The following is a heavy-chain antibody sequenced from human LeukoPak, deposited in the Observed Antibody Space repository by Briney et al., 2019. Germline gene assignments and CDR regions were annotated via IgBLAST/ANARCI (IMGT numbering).Heavy chain of an antibody. CDR3: ARLLRGGYNWFDP. CDR2: INHSGST. Sequence: PSETLSLTCAVYGGCFSGYYWSWIRQPPGKGLECIGEINHSGSTNYNPSLKSRVTISVDTSKNQFSLKLSSVTAADTAVYYCARLLRGGYNWFDPWGQGTLVTVSS. CDR1: GGCFSGYY. D-gene: IGHD3-16*01. J-gene: IGHJ5*02. V-gene: IGHV4-34*01.